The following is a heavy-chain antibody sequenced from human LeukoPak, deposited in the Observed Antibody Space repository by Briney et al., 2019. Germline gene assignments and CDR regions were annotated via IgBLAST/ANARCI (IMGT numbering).Heavy chain of an antibody. V-gene: IGHV4-39*07. Sequence: PSETLSLTCTVSGASISGGGYYWGWIRQPPGKGLEWIGSIYSSGSTYYNPSLKSRVTMSVDTSKNQFSLKLSSVTAADTAVYYCARENYDILTGYYNYYFDYWGQGTLVTVSS. D-gene: IGHD3-9*01. J-gene: IGHJ4*02. CDR2: IYSSGST. CDR3: ARENYDILTGYYNYYFDY. CDR1: GASISGGGYY.